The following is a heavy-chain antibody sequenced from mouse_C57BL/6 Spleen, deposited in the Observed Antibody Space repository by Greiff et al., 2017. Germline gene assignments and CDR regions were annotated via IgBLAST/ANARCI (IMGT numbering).Heavy chain of an antibody. CDR1: GYAFTNYL. CDR2: INPGSGGT. V-gene: IGHV1-54*01. CDR3: AGDYGRNYFGY. J-gene: IGHJ2*01. Sequence: QVQLQQSGAELVRPGTSVKVSCKASGYAFTNYLIEWVKQRPGQGLEWIGVINPGSGGTNYNEKFKGKATLTADKSSSTAYMQLSSLTSEDSAVYGCAGDYGRNYFGYWGQGTTLTVSS. D-gene: IGHD1-1*01.